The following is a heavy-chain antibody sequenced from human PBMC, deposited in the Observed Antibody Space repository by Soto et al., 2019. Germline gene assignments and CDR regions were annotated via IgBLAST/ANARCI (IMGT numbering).Heavy chain of an antibody. CDR2: TYYRSKWYN. D-gene: IGHD2-8*02. CDR3: SRGYRWAFDY. V-gene: IGHV6-1*01. CDR1: GDSVSSNSVA. Sequence: PSQTLSLTCVISGDSVSSNSVAWHWIRQSPSRGLEWLGRTYYRSKWYNNYAVSVKSRITINPDTSKNQFSLQLNSVTPEDTAVYYCSRGYRWAFDYWGQGTLVTVSS. J-gene: IGHJ4*02.